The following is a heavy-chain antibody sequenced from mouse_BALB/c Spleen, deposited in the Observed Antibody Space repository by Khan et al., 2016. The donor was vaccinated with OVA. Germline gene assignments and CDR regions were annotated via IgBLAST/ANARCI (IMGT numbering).Heavy chain of an antibody. J-gene: IGHJ3*01. CDR3: DRAGVGFAY. Sequence: VQLQQSGAELVRSGASANLSCTASGFSIKDYYMHWVKQRPEQGLEWIGWIDPENGDTEYAPKLQGKATVPADQSYNTAYLQLSSLTSEDTAVYDCDRAGVGFAYWVQGTLVTVSA. D-gene: IGHD3-1*01. V-gene: IGHV14-4*02. CDR2: IDPENGDT. CDR1: GFSIKDYY.